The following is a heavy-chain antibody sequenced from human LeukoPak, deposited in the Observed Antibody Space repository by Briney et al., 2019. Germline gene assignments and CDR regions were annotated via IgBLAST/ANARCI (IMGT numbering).Heavy chain of an antibody. CDR2: ISGSGGST. V-gene: IGHV3-23*01. CDR3: AKALRLIAVAPAWDFDY. D-gene: IGHD6-19*01. Sequence: GGSLRLSCAASGFTFSSYAMSWVRQAPGKGPEWVSAISGSGGSTYYADSVKGRFTISRDNSKNTLYLQMNSLRAEDTAVYYCAKALRLIAVAPAWDFDYWGQGTLVTVSS. J-gene: IGHJ4*02. CDR1: GFTFSSYA.